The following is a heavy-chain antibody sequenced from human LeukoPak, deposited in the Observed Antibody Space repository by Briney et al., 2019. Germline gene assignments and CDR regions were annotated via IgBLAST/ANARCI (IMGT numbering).Heavy chain of an antibody. Sequence: ASVKVSFKASGGPFNSYAISWVRPAPGQGLEWMGRIIPILGIANYAQKFQGRVTITADKSTSTAYMELSSLRSEDTAVYYCASNGDLGDWGQGTLVTVSS. CDR1: GGPFNSYA. D-gene: IGHD4-17*01. V-gene: IGHV1-69*04. CDR3: ASNGDLGD. CDR2: IIPILGIA. J-gene: IGHJ4*02.